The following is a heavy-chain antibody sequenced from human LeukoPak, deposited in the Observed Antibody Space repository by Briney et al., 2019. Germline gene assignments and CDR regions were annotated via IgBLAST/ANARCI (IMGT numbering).Heavy chain of an antibody. V-gene: IGHV3-49*03. D-gene: IGHD5-12*01. CDR1: GFTFDDYA. J-gene: IGHJ4*02. CDR3: VRYSGDADC. CDR2: IRSKVHGGTT. Sequence: GGSLRLSCTASGFTFDDYAMSWFRQSPGKGLEWVGFIRSKVHGGTTEYAASVKGRFTISRDDSKSIAYLQMNSLKSEDTAVYYCVRYSGDADCWGQGTLVTVSS.